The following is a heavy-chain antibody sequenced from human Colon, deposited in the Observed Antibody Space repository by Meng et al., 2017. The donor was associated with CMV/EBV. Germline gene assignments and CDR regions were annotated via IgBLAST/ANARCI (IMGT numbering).Heavy chain of an antibody. J-gene: IGHJ6*02. Sequence: SQIPSLTCAISGDSVSSNSAAWNWIRQSPSRGLEWLGRTYYRSKWYNDYAVSVKSRITINPDTSKNQFSLQLNSVTPEGTAVYYCARDFGSAPPIGNYYYYGMDVWGQGTTVTVSS. V-gene: IGHV6-1*01. CDR1: GDSVSSNSAA. D-gene: IGHD3-3*01. CDR3: ARDFGSAPPIGNYYYYGMDV. CDR2: TYYRSKWYN.